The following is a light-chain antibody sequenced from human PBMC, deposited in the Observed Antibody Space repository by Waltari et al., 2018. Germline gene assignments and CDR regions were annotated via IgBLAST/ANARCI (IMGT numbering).Light chain of an antibody. Sequence: EVVMTQSPAALSVSPGERATLSRRASQSGSSNLAWYQQKPGQAPRLLIYGASTRATGIPARFSGSGSGTDFTLTINSLQSEDFAVYYCQQYHNWPPYTFGQGTKLEIK. J-gene: IGKJ2*01. V-gene: IGKV3-15*01. CDR3: QQYHNWPPYT. CDR2: GAS. CDR1: QSGSSN.